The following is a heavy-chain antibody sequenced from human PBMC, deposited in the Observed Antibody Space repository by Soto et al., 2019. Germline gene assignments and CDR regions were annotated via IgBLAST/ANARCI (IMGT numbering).Heavy chain of an antibody. CDR1: GYTFTGYY. Sequence: ASVKVSCKASGYTFTGYYMHWVRQAPGQGLEWMGWINPNSGGTNYAQKFQGRVTMTRDTSISTAYMELSRLRSDDTAVYYCAREPPYDYVWGSYRGTYYFDYWGQGTLVTVSS. J-gene: IGHJ4*02. CDR3: AREPPYDYVWGSYRGTYYFDY. CDR2: INPNSGGT. V-gene: IGHV1-2*02. D-gene: IGHD3-16*02.